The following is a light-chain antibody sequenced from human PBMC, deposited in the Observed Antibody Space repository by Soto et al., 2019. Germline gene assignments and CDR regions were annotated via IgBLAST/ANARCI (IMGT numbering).Light chain of an antibody. V-gene: IGKV1-39*01. CDR1: QSISNY. J-gene: IGKJ2*03. CDR2: ASS. Sequence: DIQMTQSPSSLSASVGDRVTITCRASQSISNYLNWYQQKPGKAPNLLIYASSNLASGVPSRFSGSGSGTDFTLTISSLQPEDFATYYCQQSYSSPFSFGQGTKLKIK. CDR3: QQSYSSPFS.